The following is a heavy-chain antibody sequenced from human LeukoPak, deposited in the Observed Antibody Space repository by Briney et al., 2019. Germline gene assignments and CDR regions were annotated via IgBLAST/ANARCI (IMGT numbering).Heavy chain of an antibody. CDR3: AREWGAYALDI. J-gene: IGHJ3*02. D-gene: IGHD1-26*01. Sequence: SETLSLTCTVSGGSISSYYWSWIRQPPGKGLEWIGYIYYSGSTNYNPSLKSRVTISVDTSKNQFSLKLSSVTAADTAVYYCAREWGAYALDIWGQATKVTVSS. V-gene: IGHV4-59*01. CDR1: GGSISSYY. CDR2: IYYSGST.